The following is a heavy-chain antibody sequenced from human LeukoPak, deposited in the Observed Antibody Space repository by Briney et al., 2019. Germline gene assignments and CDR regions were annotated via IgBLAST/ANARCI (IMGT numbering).Heavy chain of an antibody. D-gene: IGHD2-15*01. CDR1: GGSINSYY. CDR2: ISYFGST. J-gene: IGHJ6*02. V-gene: IGHV4-59*08. CDR3: ARTSECSGGSCYSTDTRRSMDV. Sequence: SETLSLTCTVSGGSINSYYWNWFRQPPGKGLEWIGYISYFGSTNYNPSLKSRVTISVDTSKNQFSLKLSSVTAADTAVYYCARTSECSGGSCYSTDTRRSMDVWGQGTTVTVSS.